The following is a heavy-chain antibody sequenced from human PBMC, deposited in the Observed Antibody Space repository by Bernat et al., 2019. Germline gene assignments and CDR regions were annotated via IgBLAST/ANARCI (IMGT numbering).Heavy chain of an antibody. CDR3: ASWSSSWYVDY. J-gene: IGHJ4*02. CDR1: GGSVSSGGYY. Sequence: QVQLQESGPGLVKPSQTLSLTCSVSGGSVSSGGYYWSWIRQHPGKGLEWIGNICYSGSSNHNPSLKSRVTISVDTSKNQVSLKLSSVTAADTAVYYCASWSSSWYVDYWGQGTLVTVSS. CDR2: ICYSGSS. D-gene: IGHD6-13*01. V-gene: IGHV4-31*03.